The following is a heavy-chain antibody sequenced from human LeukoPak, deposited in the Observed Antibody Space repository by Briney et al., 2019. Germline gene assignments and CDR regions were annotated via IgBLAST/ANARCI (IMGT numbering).Heavy chain of an antibody. Sequence: GGSLRLSCAASGFTFSDYYMSWIRQAPGKGLEWVSYISSSGSTIYYADSVKGRFTISRDNAKNSLYLQMNSLRAEDTAVYYCARDHERGIFGVVNDYWGQGTLVTVSS. CDR2: ISSSGSTI. CDR3: ARDHERGIFGVVNDY. CDR1: GFTFSDYY. D-gene: IGHD3-3*01. V-gene: IGHV3-11*01. J-gene: IGHJ4*02.